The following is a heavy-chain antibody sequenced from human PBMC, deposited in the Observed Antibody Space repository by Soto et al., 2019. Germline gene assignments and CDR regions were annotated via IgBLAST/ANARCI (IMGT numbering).Heavy chain of an antibody. J-gene: IGHJ4*02. CDR1: GFTFRSYV. CDR3: ARWGTTGGLDV. V-gene: IGHV3-33*05. Sequence: QVQLVASGGGVVQPGTSLRLSCVGSGFTFRSYVIHWVRQAPGKGLEWVALTSYDGSNNFYGDSVKGRFTISRHNSRNTVELQMVSLRFEDTALYYCARWGTTGGLDVWGQGTLVSVSS. D-gene: IGHD3-16*01. CDR2: TSYDGSNN.